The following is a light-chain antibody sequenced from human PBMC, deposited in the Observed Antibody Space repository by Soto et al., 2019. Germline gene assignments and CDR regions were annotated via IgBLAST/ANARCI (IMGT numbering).Light chain of an antibody. CDR1: QGISSA. CDR3: QQSYSTPLT. J-gene: IGKJ4*01. Sequence: AIQVTQSPSSLSASVGDRVTITCRASQGISSALVWYQQKPGKAPQLLIYDASTLESGVPSRFSGSGSGTDFTLTISSLQPEDFATYYCQQSYSTPLTFGGGTKVDIK. CDR2: DAS. V-gene: IGKV1-13*02.